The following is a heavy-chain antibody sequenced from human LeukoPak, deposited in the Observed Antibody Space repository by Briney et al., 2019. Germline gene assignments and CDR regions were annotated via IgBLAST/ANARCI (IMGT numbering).Heavy chain of an antibody. CDR3: AREAQYYDFWEDAFDI. Sequence: ASVKVSCKASGYTFTGYYMHWVRQAPGQGLEWMGWVNPNSGGTNYAQKFQGRVTMTRDTSISTAYMELRSLRSDDTAVYYCAREAQYYDFWEDAFDIWGQGTMVTVSS. D-gene: IGHD3-3*01. CDR2: VNPNSGGT. CDR1: GYTFTGYY. J-gene: IGHJ3*02. V-gene: IGHV1-2*02.